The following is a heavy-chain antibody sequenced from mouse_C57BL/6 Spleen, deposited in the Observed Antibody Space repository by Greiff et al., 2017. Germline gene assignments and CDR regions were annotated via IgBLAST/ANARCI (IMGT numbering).Heavy chain of an antibody. J-gene: IGHJ2*01. CDR3: ARSSTTVGYYFDY. V-gene: IGHV1-26*01. D-gene: IGHD1-1*01. Sequence: VQLQQSGPELVKPGASVKISCKASGYTFTDYYMNWVKQSHGKSLEWIGDINPNNGGTSYNQKFKGKATLTVDKSSSTAYMELRSLTSEDSAVYYCARSSTTVGYYFDYWGQGTTLTVSS. CDR2: INPNNGGT. CDR1: GYTFTDYY.